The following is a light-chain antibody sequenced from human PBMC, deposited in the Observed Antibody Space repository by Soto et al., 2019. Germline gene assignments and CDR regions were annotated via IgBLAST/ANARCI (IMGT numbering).Light chain of an antibody. CDR2: GAS. CDR3: QQYGKT. J-gene: IGKJ1*01. V-gene: IGKV3-20*01. Sequence: EIVLTQSPGTLSLSPGERATLSCRASQSVSSSYLAWYQQKPGQAPRLLIYGASSRATGIPDRFSGRGSGTDFTLTISRLEPEDFAVYYCQQYGKTFGQGTKVDIK. CDR1: QSVSSSY.